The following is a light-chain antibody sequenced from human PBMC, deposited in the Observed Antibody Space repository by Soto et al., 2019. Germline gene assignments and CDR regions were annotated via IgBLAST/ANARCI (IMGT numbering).Light chain of an antibody. Sequence: EIVMTQSPATLSVSPGERATLSCRASQSVSIKLAWYQQKPGQAPRLLIYGASSRATGIPDRFSGSGSGTDFTLAITRLEPEDFAVYYCQQYGSSPITFGQGTRLEIK. CDR2: GAS. CDR1: QSVSIK. J-gene: IGKJ5*01. CDR3: QQYGSSPIT. V-gene: IGKV3-20*01.